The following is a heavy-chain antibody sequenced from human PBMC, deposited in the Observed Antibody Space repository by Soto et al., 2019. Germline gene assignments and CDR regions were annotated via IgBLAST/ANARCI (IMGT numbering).Heavy chain of an antibody. J-gene: IGHJ4*02. CDR1: GGTFSSYA. CDR2: IIPIFGTA. D-gene: IGHD3-22*01. V-gene: IGHV1-69*13. CDR3: ASFGFQKNYYDRSGPWPLDY. Sequence: SVKVSCKASGGTFSSYAISWVRQAPGQGLEWMGGIIPIFGTANYAQKFQGRVTITADESTSTAYMELSSLRSEDTAVYYCASFGFQKNYYDRSGPWPLDYWGQGTLVTVSS.